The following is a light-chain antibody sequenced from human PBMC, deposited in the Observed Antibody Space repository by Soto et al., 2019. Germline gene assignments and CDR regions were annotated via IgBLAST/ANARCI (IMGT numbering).Light chain of an antibody. CDR2: DAS. CDR1: QSISTW. CDR3: QQYNSYSWT. Sequence: IQMTQSPSILSASVGDRVTITCRASQSISTWLAWYQQKPEKAPKLLIHDASTLESGVPSRFSGSGSGTEFTLTISSLQPDDFATYYCQQYNSYSWTFGQGTKVDIK. J-gene: IGKJ1*01. V-gene: IGKV1-5*01.